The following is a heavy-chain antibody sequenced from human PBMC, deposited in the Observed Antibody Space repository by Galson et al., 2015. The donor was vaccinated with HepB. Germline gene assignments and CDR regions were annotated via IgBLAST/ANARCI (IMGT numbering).Heavy chain of an antibody. Sequence: LSLTCAVSGGSISSSNWWSWVRQPPGEGLEWIGEIYHSGSTNYNPSLKSRVTISVDKSKNQFSLKLSSVTAADTAVYYCARAHSSSWYGNRIFDYWGQGTLVTVSS. CDR1: GGSISSSNW. V-gene: IGHV4-4*02. J-gene: IGHJ4*02. CDR3: ARAHSSSWYGNRIFDY. D-gene: IGHD6-13*01. CDR2: IYHSGST.